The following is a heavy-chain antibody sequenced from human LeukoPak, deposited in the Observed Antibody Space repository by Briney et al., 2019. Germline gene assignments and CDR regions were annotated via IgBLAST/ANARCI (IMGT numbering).Heavy chain of an antibody. D-gene: IGHD2-15*01. CDR2: INPNSGGA. Sequence: ASVKVSCKASGYIFSGYYMHWLRQAPGQGLEWMGWINPNSGGADYAQKFQGRVTMTRDTSISTAYMALSRLRSDDTAVYYCAKGPPEYCSGGSCHSGRNWIDPWGQGMLVTVSS. V-gene: IGHV1-2*02. CDR1: GYIFSGYY. J-gene: IGHJ5*02. CDR3: AKGPPEYCSGGSCHSGRNWIDP.